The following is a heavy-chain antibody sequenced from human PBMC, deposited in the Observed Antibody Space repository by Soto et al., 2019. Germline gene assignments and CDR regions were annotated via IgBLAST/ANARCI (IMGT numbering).Heavy chain of an antibody. J-gene: IGHJ6*02. D-gene: IGHD4-17*01. CDR2: MNPNSGNT. V-gene: IGHV1-8*01. CDR3: ARGLYGDYLYYYYYGMDV. Sequence: ASVKVSCKASGYTFTSYDINWVRQATGQGLEWMGWMNPNSGNTGYAQKFQGRVTMTRNTSISTAYMELSSLRSEDTAVYYCARGLYGDYLYYYYYGMDVWGQGTTVTVSS. CDR1: GYTFTSYD.